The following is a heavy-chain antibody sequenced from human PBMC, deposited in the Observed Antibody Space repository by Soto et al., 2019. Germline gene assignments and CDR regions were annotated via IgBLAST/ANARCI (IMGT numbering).Heavy chain of an antibody. J-gene: IGHJ6*02. V-gene: IGHV3-30-3*01. D-gene: IGHD2-21*02. CDR3: ARDVYCGGDCSPYYGMDV. Sequence: QVQLVESGGGVVQPGRSLRLSCAASGFTFSSYAMHWVRQAPGKGLEWVAVISYDGSNKYYADSVKGRFTISRDNSKNTLYLQMNSLRAEDKAVYYCARDVYCGGDCSPYYGMDVWGQGTTVTVSS. CDR2: ISYDGSNK. CDR1: GFTFSSYA.